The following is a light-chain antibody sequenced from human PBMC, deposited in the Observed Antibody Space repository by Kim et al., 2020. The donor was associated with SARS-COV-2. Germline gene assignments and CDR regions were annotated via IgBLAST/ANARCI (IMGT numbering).Light chain of an antibody. J-gene: IGLJ1*01. CDR1: SSDDNVLDR. V-gene: IGLV2-14*03. Sequence: QSALTQPASVSGSPGQSITVSCTGVSSDDNVLDRVSWYQQQSGTAPKLVIFDVSKRPSGISSRFSGSRSANTASLTISGLQAEDDADYYCGSYTISSTYVFGSGTKVTVL. CDR3: GSYTISSTYV. CDR2: DVS.